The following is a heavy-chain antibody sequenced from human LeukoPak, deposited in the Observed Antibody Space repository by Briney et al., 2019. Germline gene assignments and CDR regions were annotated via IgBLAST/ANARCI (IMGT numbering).Heavy chain of an antibody. D-gene: IGHD1-26*01. CDR2: INPNSGGT. CDR3: ATDRYSGSYGPLGVDY. Sequence: ASVKVSCKASGYTFTGYYMHWVRQAPGQGLEWMGWINPNSGGTNYAQKFQGRVTMTRNTSISTAYMELSRLRSDDTAVYYCATDRYSGSYGPLGVDYWGQGTLVTVSS. CDR1: GYTFTGYY. J-gene: IGHJ4*02. V-gene: IGHV1-2*02.